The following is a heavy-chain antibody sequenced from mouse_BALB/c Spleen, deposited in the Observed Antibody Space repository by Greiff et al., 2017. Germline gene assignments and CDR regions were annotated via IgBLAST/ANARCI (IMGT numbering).Heavy chain of an antibody. Sequence: EVQLQESGPELVKPGASMKISCKASGYSFTGYTMNWVKQSHGKNLEWIGLINPYNGGTSYNQKFKGKATLTVDKSSSTAYMELLSLTSEDSAVYYCARSGFGYGNYQLSYYCAMDYWGQGTSVTVSS. D-gene: IGHD2-10*02. V-gene: IGHV1-18*01. CDR3: ARSGFGYGNYQLSYYCAMDY. J-gene: IGHJ4*01. CDR1: GYSFTGYT. CDR2: INPYNGGT.